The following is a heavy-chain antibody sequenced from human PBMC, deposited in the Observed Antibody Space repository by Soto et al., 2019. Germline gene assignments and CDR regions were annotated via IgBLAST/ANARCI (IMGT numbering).Heavy chain of an antibody. Sequence: EVQLLESGGTLVQPGGSLRLSCAASGFTFSTYAMNWVRQAPGKGLEWVSYISGSSGGSTNYADSVKGRFTISRDNSKNTLFLKMNSLRVEDTAVYYCAKVSRFPGGLRSLFWGQGSLVTVSS. J-gene: IGHJ4*02. CDR2: ISGSSGGST. CDR1: GFTFSTYA. CDR3: AKVSRFPGGLRSLF. D-gene: IGHD3-10*01. V-gene: IGHV3-23*01.